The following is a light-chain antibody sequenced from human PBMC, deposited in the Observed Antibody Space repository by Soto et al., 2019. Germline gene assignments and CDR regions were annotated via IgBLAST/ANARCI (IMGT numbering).Light chain of an antibody. J-gene: IGKJ1*01. CDR2: GAS. Sequence: EIVLTQSPSTLSVSPWERVALSFMASESVDINLAWYQQKPGQAPRLLIYGASTRATDMPGTFSGRGSGTEFTLTISSLQSEDFAVYYCQQYKNWPRTFGQGTKVDI. CDR3: QQYKNWPRT. CDR1: ESVDIN. V-gene: IGKV3-15*01.